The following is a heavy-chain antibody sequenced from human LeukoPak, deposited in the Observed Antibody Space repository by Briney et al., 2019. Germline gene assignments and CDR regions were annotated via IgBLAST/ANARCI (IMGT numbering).Heavy chain of an antibody. D-gene: IGHD3-3*01. J-gene: IGHJ4*02. CDR2: ISYDGSNK. V-gene: IGHV3-30-3*01. Sequence: PGRSLRLSCAASGFTFSSYAMHWVRQAPGKGLEGVAVISYDGSNKYYADSVKGRFTISRDNSKNTLYLQMNSLRAEDTAVYYCARDRGYDFWSGFHFDYWGQGTLVTVSS. CDR3: ARDRGYDFWSGFHFDY. CDR1: GFTFSSYA.